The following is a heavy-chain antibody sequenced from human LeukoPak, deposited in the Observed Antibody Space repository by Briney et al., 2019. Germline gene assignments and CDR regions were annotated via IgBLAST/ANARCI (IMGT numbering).Heavy chain of an antibody. D-gene: IGHD6-6*01. CDR2: IYPGDSDT. CDR3: ARSAAARRGLYFDY. CDR1: GFTFVSYW. Sequence: GESLKISCKGSGFTFVSYWIGWVRPMPGKGLEWMGIIYPGDSDTRYSPSFQGQVTISADNSITTAYLQWSSLKASGTAMYYCARSAAARRGLYFDYWGQGTLVTISS. V-gene: IGHV5-51*01. J-gene: IGHJ4*02.